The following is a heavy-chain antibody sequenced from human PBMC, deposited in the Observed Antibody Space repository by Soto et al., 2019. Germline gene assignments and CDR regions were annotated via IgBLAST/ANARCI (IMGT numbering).Heavy chain of an antibody. Sequence: GESLKISFKGSGYTFTNYWIGWVRQMPWKGPEWMGIIYPGDSDTKYNPSFQGQVTISADKSITTTYLQWISLKASDTAIYYCTASIFYYGMDVWGPGTTVTVSS. J-gene: IGHJ6*02. CDR1: GYTFTNYW. V-gene: IGHV5-51*01. CDR3: TASIFYYGMDV. CDR2: IYPGDSDT.